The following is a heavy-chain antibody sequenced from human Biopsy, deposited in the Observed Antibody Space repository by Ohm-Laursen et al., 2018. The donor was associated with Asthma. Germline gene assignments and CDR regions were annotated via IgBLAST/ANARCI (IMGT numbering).Heavy chain of an antibody. CDR3: ARFTASITIFGVVNNWFDP. J-gene: IGHJ5*02. D-gene: IGHD3-3*01. CDR2: IYYSGST. CDR1: GGSISSSSYY. Sequence: SETLSLTCTVSGGSISSSSYYWGWIRQPPGKGLEWIGSIYYSGSTYYNPSLKSRVTISVDTSKNQFSLKLSSVTAADMAVYYCARFTASITIFGVVNNWFDPWGQGTLVTVSS. V-gene: IGHV4-39*01.